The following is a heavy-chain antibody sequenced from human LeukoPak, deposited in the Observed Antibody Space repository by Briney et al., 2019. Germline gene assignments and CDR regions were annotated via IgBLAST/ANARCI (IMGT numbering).Heavy chain of an antibody. CDR3: ARDIGSGSYTLSDY. D-gene: IGHD3-10*01. J-gene: IGHJ4*02. CDR1: GFTFSSYA. Sequence: GGSLRLSCAASGFTFSSYAMHWVRQAPGKGLEWAAVISYDGSNKYYADSVKGRFTISRDNSKNTLYLQMNSLRAEDTAVYYCARDIGSGSYTLSDYWGQGTLVTVSS. CDR2: ISYDGSNK. V-gene: IGHV3-30-3*01.